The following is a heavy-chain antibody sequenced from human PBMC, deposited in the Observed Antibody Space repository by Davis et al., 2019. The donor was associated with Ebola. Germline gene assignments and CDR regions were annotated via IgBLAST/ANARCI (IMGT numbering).Heavy chain of an antibody. J-gene: IGHJ6*02. CDR3: ARETTVTTFGYYGMDV. V-gene: IGHV1-18*01. CDR2: ISAYNGNT. D-gene: IGHD4-17*01. Sequence: AASVKVSCKASGYTFTSYGISWVRQAPGQGLEWMGWISAYNGNTNYAQKLQGRVTMTTDTSTSTAYMELRSLRSDDTAVYYCARETTVTTFGYYGMDVWGQGTTVTVSS. CDR1: GYTFTSYG.